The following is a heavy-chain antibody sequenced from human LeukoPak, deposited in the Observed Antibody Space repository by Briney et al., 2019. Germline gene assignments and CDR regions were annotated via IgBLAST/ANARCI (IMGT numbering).Heavy chain of an antibody. Sequence: GGSRRLSCAETGLALSSDGVHSAVEAAAKEPKWVAVIWYDGSDKYYADSVKGRFTISRDNSKNTLYMQMNSLRADDTAVYYCARGLYYGSGSPIDYWGQGTLVTVSS. V-gene: IGHV3-33*01. CDR3: ARGLYYGSGSPIDY. CDR2: IWYDGSDK. J-gene: IGHJ4*02. CDR1: GLALSSDG. D-gene: IGHD3-10*01.